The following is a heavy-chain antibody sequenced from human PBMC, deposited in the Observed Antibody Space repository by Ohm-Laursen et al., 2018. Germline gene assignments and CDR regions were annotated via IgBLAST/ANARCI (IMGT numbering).Heavy chain of an antibody. D-gene: IGHD3-16*01. Sequence: SLRLSCTASGFTFSGYRMNWVRQAPGKGLEWVSCISGTSATIYYADSVKGRFNISRDNAKNSLYLQMDSLRAEDTAVYYCAMGWGYFPSWGQGTLVIVSS. CDR3: AMGWGYFPS. J-gene: IGHJ1*01. CDR2: ISGTSATI. CDR1: GFTFSGYR. V-gene: IGHV3-48*01.